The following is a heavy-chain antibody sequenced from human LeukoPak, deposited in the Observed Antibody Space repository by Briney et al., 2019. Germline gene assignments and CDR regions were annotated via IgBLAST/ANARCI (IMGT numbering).Heavy chain of an antibody. CDR3: AKESTVTPGNVNWFDP. J-gene: IGHJ5*02. Sequence: GGSVRLSCAASRFTYCIYAMSWVRQAPGKGREWVSGISGSGGDTYYADSVKGRFTISRDNSKNRVYLHMNSLRAEDTAVYYCAKESTVTPGNVNWFDPWGQGTLVTVSS. D-gene: IGHD4-17*01. CDR2: ISGSGGDT. CDR1: RFTYCIYA. V-gene: IGHV3-23*01.